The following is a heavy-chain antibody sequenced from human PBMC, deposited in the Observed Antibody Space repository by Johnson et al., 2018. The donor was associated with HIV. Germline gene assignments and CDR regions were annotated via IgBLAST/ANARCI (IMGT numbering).Heavy chain of an antibody. CDR1: GFKLYEYD. D-gene: IGHD3-22*01. Sequence: VQLVESGGDVVRPGGSLRISCVASGFKLYEYDVSWVRQVPGKGLEWVSGINWSGGGTAYADSVKGRFTVSSDNAKNSLYLQMNSLRAEDTALYYCARAMDYYDTSGYLIRPRAFDIWGQGTVVTVSS. J-gene: IGHJ3*02. V-gene: IGHV3-20*04. CDR2: INWSGGGT. CDR3: ARAMDYYDTSGYLIRPRAFDI.